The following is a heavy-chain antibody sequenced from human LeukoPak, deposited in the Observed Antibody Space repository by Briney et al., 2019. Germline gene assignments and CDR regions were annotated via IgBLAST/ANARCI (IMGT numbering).Heavy chain of an antibody. CDR3: ATDAPRSGYDYRADAFDI. CDR2: FDPEDGET. V-gene: IGHV1-24*01. J-gene: IGHJ3*02. D-gene: IGHD5-12*01. CDR1: GYTLTELS. Sequence: ASVKVSCKVSGYTLTELSMHWVRQAPGKGLEWMGGFDPEDGETIYAQKFQGRVTMTEDTSTDTAHMELSSLRSEDTAVYYCATDAPRSGYDYRADAFDIWGQGTMVTVSS.